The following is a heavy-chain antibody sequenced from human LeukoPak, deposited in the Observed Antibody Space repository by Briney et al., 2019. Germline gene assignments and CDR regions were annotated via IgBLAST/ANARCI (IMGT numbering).Heavy chain of an antibody. CDR1: GFTFSSYE. D-gene: IGHD6-19*01. CDR2: ISSSGSTI. J-gene: IGHJ5*02. Sequence: GGSLRLSCAASGFTFSSYEMNWVRQAPGKGLEWVSYISSSGSTIYYADSVKGRFTISRDNAKNSLYLQMNSLRAEDTAVYYCARDATYSSGWSWGQGTLVTVSS. CDR3: ARDATYSSGWS. V-gene: IGHV3-48*03.